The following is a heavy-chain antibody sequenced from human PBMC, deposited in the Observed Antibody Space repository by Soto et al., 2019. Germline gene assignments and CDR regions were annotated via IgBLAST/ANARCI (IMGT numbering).Heavy chain of an antibody. V-gene: IGHV1-69*06. CDR2: IIPIFGTA. J-gene: IGHJ4*02. CDR1: GGTFSSYA. Sequence: GASVKVSCKACGGTFSSYAISWVRQAPGQGLEWMGGIIPIFGTANYAQKFQGRVTITADKSTSTAYMELSSLRSEDTAVYYCAMNSRYSDYYFHYWGQGTLVTVSS. CDR3: AMNSRYSDYYFHY. D-gene: IGHD3-22*01.